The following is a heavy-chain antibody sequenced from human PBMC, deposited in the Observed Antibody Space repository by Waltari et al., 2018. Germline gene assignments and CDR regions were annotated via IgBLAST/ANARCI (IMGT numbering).Heavy chain of an antibody. CDR2: ISSSSSYI. Sequence: EVQLVESGGGLVKPGGSLRLSCAASGFTFSSYSMNWVGQAPGKGLEWVSSISSSSSYIYYADSVKGRFTISRDNAKNSLYLQMNSLRAEDTAVYYCARDFVLNNPGYSGYRYWGQGTLVTVSS. V-gene: IGHV3-21*01. CDR1: GFTFSSYS. J-gene: IGHJ4*02. D-gene: IGHD5-12*01. CDR3: ARDFVLNNPGYSGYRY.